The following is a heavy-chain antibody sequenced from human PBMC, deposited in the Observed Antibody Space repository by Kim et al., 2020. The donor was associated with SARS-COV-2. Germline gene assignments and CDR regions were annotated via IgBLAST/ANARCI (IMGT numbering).Heavy chain of an antibody. CDR2: MNPNSGNT. Sequence: ASVKVSCKASGYTFTSYDINWVRQATGQGLEWMGWMNPNSGNTGYAQKFQGRVTMTRNTSISTAYMELSSLRSEDTAVYYCARAVLYYDFWSGYCNWFDPWGQGTLVTVSS. CDR1: GYTFTSYD. CDR3: ARAVLYYDFWSGYCNWFDP. D-gene: IGHD3-3*01. J-gene: IGHJ5*02. V-gene: IGHV1-8*01.